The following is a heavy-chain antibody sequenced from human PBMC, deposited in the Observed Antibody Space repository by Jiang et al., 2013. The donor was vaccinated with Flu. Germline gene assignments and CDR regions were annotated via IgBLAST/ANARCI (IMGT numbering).Heavy chain of an antibody. CDR1: GDSVSSNSAA. CDR2: TYYRSKWYN. CDR3: ARIPRIAVAGSGGGY. V-gene: IGHV6-1*01. J-gene: IGHJ4*02. D-gene: IGHD6-19*01. Sequence: TCAISGDSVSSNSAAWNWIRQSPSRGLEWLGRTYYRSKWYNDYAVSVKSRITINPDTSKNQFSLQLNSVTPEDTAVYYCARIPRIAVAGSGGGYWGQGTLVTVSS.